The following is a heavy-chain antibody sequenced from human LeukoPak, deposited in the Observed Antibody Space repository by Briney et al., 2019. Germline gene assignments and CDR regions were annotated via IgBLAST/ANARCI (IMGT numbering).Heavy chain of an antibody. CDR2: ISSSGSTI. CDR3: ARDRGSGWYVDY. Sequence: PGGSLRLSCAASGFTFSSYEINWVRQAPGKGLEWVSYISSSGSTIYYADSVKGRFTISRDNAKNSLYLQMNSLRAEDTAVYYCARDRGSGWYVDYWGQGTLVTVSS. J-gene: IGHJ4*02. V-gene: IGHV3-48*03. D-gene: IGHD6-19*01. CDR1: GFTFSSYE.